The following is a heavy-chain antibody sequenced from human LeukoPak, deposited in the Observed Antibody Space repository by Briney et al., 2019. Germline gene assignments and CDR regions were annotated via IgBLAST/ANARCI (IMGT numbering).Heavy chain of an antibody. CDR3: AKGGDAFDI. V-gene: IGHV4-38-2*01. D-gene: IGHD3-16*01. CDR1: GSSISSGFY. Sequence: PSETLSLTCAVSGSSISSGFYWGWIRQPPGKGLEWIGTIYHGGSSYYNPSLKSRVTIPVDTSKNHFSLKLSSVTAADTAVYYCAKGGDAFDIWGQGTMVTVSS. CDR2: IYHGGSS. J-gene: IGHJ3*02.